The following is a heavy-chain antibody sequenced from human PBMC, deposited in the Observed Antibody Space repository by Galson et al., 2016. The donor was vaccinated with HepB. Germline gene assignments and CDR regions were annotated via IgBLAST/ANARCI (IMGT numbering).Heavy chain of an antibody. CDR3: ARQRHTSASKFFDY. CDR1: GASISSTTNY. J-gene: IGHJ4*02. CDR2: IYYNGSP. V-gene: IGHV4-39*01. Sequence: ETLSLTCSVSGASISSTTNYWIWIRQPPGKGLEWIGSIYYNGSPFYNPSLKRRLTVSVDTSKNQFSLRLTSVTAADTAVYYCARQRHTSASKFFDYWGQGILVTVSS. D-gene: IGHD2-15*01.